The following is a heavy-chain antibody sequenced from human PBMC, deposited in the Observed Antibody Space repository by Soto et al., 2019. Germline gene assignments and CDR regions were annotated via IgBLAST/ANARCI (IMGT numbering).Heavy chain of an antibody. Sequence: GASVKVSCKASGYTFTSYAMHWVRQAPGQRLEWMGWINAGNGNTKYSQKFQGRVTITRDTSASTAYMELSSLRSEDTAVYYCARDRRITMVPNWFDPWGQGTLVTVSS. J-gene: IGHJ5*02. V-gene: IGHV1-3*01. CDR2: INAGNGNT. CDR1: GYTFTSYA. CDR3: ARDRRITMVPNWFDP. D-gene: IGHD3-10*01.